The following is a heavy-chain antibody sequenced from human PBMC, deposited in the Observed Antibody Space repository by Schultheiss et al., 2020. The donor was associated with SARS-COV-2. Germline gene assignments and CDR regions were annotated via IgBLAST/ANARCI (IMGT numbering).Heavy chain of an antibody. Sequence: SETLSLTCAVYGGSFSGYYWSWIRQPPGKGLEWIGYIYHSGSTYYNPSLKSRVTISVDTSKNQFSLKLSSVTAADTAVYYCARRIVVVPAAMGLGAFDIWGQGTMVTVSS. CDR3: ARRIVVVPAAMGLGAFDI. D-gene: IGHD2-2*01. CDR1: GGSFSGYY. CDR2: IYHSGST. J-gene: IGHJ3*02. V-gene: IGHV4-34*01.